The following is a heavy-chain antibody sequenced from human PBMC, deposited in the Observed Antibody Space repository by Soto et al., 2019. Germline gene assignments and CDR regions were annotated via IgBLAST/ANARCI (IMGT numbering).Heavy chain of an antibody. CDR3: AKDLHSGYDDYYYGMDV. CDR2: ISYDGSNK. J-gene: IGHJ6*02. CDR1: GFTFSKYG. V-gene: IGHV3-30*18. D-gene: IGHD5-12*01. Sequence: QVQLVESGGGVVQPGRSLRLSCAASGFTFSKYGMHWVRQAPGKGLERVAVISYDGSNKYYADSLKGRFTISRDNSKNTLYLQMNSLRAEDTAVYYCAKDLHSGYDDYYYGMDVWGQGTTVTVSS.